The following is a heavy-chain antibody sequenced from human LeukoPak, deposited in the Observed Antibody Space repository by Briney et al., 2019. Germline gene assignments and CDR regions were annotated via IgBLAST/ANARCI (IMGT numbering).Heavy chain of an antibody. CDR3: AKCAKTPEGGSGWCNWFDT. CDR2: FSGRGNNA. J-gene: IGHJ5*02. V-gene: IGHV3-23*05. CDR1: GFPFSNYA. Sequence: GGSLRLPCPAPGFPFSNYALTWFRQPPGKGLEWVSSFSGRGNNANYAASVRGRFTISRDNSKNTLYLQMNSLRAEDTALYSCAKCAKTPEGGSGWCNWFDTWGQGTLVIVSS. D-gene: IGHD3-3*01.